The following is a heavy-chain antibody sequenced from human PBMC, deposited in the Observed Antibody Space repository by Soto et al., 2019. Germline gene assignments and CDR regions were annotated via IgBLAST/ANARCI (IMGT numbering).Heavy chain of an antibody. J-gene: IGHJ3*02. CDR3: ARDKGSEYSSSFDAVDI. Sequence: SETLSLTCTVSGGSISSYYWSWIRQPPGKGLEWIGCIYYSGSTNYNPSLNSRVTISVDTSKNQFSLKLSSVTAADTAVYYCARDKGSEYSSSFDAVDIWGQGTMVTVS. CDR1: GGSISSYY. D-gene: IGHD6-6*01. CDR2: IYYSGST. V-gene: IGHV4-59*01.